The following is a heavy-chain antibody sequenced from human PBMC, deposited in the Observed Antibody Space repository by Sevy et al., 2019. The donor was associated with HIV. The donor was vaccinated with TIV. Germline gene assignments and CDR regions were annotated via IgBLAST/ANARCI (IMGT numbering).Heavy chain of an antibody. V-gene: IGHV3-21*01. Sequence: GGSLRLSCTASGFTFSSYSMNWVRQAPGKGLEWVSSISSSSSYIYYADSVKGRFTISRDNAKNSLYLQMNSLRAEDTAGYYCARDRRGGYDLISSGWYGGGISDYWGQGTLVTVSS. CDR2: ISSSSSYI. J-gene: IGHJ4*02. D-gene: IGHD6-19*01. CDR3: ARDRRGGYDLISSGWYGGGISDY. CDR1: GFTFSSYS.